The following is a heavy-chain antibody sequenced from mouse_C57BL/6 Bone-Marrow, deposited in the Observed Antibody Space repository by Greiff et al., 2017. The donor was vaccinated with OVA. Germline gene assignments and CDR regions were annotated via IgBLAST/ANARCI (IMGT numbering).Heavy chain of an antibody. CDR3: ARTDYYAWFAY. J-gene: IGHJ3*01. Sequence: EVKLMESGGGLVKPGGSLKLSCAASGFTFSSYAMSWVRQTPEKRLEWVATISDGGSYTYYPDNVKGRCTISRDNAKNNLYLQMSHLKSEDTAMYYCARTDYYAWFAYWGQGTLVTVSA. CDR2: ISDGGSYT. CDR1: GFTFSSYA. V-gene: IGHV5-4*03. D-gene: IGHD1-1*01.